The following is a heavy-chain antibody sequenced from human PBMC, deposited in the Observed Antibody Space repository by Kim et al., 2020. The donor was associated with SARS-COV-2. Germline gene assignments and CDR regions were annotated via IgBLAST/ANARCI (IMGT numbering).Heavy chain of an antibody. Sequence: GGSLRLSCVASGFRFSSHAMTWVRQAPGKGLERVSIISGGGDTIYYADSVKGRFTVSRDNSKNTLYLQMNSLSAEDTALYFCAKDQSGNYYYYSGMDV. CDR3: AKDQSGNYYYYSGMDV. CDR1: GFRFSSHA. J-gene: IGHJ6*01. CDR2: ISGGGDTI. V-gene: IGHV3-23*01. D-gene: IGHD1-26*01.